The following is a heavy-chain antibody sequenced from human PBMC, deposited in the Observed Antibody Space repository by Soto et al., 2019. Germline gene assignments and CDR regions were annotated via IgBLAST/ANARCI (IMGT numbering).Heavy chain of an antibody. Sequence: ASETLSLTCTVSGGSISSSNWWSWVRQPPGKGLEWIGEIYHSGSTNYNPSLKSRVTISVDKSKNQFSLKLSSVTAADTAVYYCARGDDFWSGYYTGSTANWFDPWGQGTLVTVSS. D-gene: IGHD3-3*01. CDR2: IYHSGST. CDR1: GGSISSSNW. J-gene: IGHJ5*02. V-gene: IGHV4-4*02. CDR3: ARGDDFWSGYYTGSTANWFDP.